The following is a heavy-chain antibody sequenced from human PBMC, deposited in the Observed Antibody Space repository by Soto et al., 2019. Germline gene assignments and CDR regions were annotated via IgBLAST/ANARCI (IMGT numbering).Heavy chain of an antibody. CDR2: IWYDGSNK. V-gene: IGHV3-33*01. CDR3: ASFDILTGHSY. CDR1: GFTFSSYG. D-gene: IGHD3-9*01. J-gene: IGHJ4*02. Sequence: GGSLRLSCAASGFTFSSYGMHWVRQAPGKGLEWVAVIWYDGSNKYYADSVKGRFTNSRDNSKNTLYLQMNSLRAEDTAVYYCASFDILTGHSYWGQGTLVTVS.